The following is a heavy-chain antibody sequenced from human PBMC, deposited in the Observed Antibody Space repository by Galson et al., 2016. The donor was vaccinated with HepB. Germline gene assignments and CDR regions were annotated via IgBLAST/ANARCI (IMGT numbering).Heavy chain of an antibody. CDR3: AKDRSTTTCVQGCLDV. D-gene: IGHD3-10*02. CDR1: GFTFSNYA. Sequence: SLRLSCAASGFTFSNYAMTWVRQAPGKGLEWISTINNNDDSTYYADSVQGRFTISRDKSKNTLFLQMNCLRAEDTAVYYCAKDRSTTTCVQGCLDVWGQGTTVTVSS. V-gene: IGHV3-23*01. CDR2: INNNDDST. J-gene: IGHJ6*02.